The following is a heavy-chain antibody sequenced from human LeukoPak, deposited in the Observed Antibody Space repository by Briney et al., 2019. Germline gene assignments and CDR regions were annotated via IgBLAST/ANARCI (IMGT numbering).Heavy chain of an antibody. Sequence: SETLSLTCTVSCGSISSYYWSWIRQPPGKGLEWIGYIYYSGSTNYNPSLKSRVTISVDTSKNQFSLKLSSVTAADTAVYYCARVDIVVVPAAMHFFYFDYWGQGTLVTVSS. CDR2: IYYSGST. CDR3: ARVDIVVVPAAMHFFYFDY. CDR1: CGSISSYY. J-gene: IGHJ4*02. V-gene: IGHV4-59*01. D-gene: IGHD2-2*03.